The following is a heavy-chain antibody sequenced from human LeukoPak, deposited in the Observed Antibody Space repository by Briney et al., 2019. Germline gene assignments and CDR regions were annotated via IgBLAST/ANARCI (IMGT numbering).Heavy chain of an antibody. CDR1: GYTFTGYY. Sequence: ASVKVSCKASGYTFTGYYMHWVRQAPGQGLEWMGWINPNSGGTICAEKFQGRVTMTRDTSTSTVYMELSSLRSEDTAVYYCARDTGHIVVVTAIYYFDYWGQGTLVTVSS. D-gene: IGHD2-21*02. CDR3: ARDTGHIVVVTAIYYFDY. CDR2: INPNSGGT. J-gene: IGHJ4*02. V-gene: IGHV1-2*02.